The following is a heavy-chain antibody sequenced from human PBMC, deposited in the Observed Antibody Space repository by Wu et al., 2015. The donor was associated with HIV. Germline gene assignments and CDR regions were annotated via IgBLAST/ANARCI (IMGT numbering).Heavy chain of an antibody. CDR2: MNPNSGNT. CDR3: AKTGELVYGMDV. CDR1: GYTFTSYD. Sequence: QVQLVQSGAEVKKPGASVKVSCKASGYTFTSYDINWVRQATGQGLEWMGWMNPNSGNTGYAQKFQGRVTMTRNTSISTAYMEMNRLRSDDAAVYYCAKTGELVYGMDVWGQGTTVTVSS. V-gene: IGHV1-8*01. J-gene: IGHJ6*02. D-gene: IGHD3-16*01.